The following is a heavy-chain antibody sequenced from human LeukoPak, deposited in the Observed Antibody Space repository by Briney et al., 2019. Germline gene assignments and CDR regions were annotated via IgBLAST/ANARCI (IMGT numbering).Heavy chain of an antibody. Sequence: PSGTLSLTCAVSGGSISSSNWWSWVRQPPGKGLEWIGEIYHSGSTNYNPSLKSRVTISVDKSKNQFSLQLSSVTAADTAVYYCARGPKGGRYYGSGRGYFDYWGQGTLVTVSS. J-gene: IGHJ4*02. CDR3: ARGPKGGRYYGSGRGYFDY. D-gene: IGHD3-10*01. V-gene: IGHV4-4*02. CDR1: GGSISSSNW. CDR2: IYHSGST.